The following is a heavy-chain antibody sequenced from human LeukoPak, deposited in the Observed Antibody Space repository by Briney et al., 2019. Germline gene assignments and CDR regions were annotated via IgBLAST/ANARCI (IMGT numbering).Heavy chain of an antibody. CDR3: ARDGDYYDSSQAGFFDY. Sequence: KPSETLSLTCTVSGGSISSYYWSWIRQPAGKGLEWIGRIYTSGSTNYNPSLKSRVTMSVDTSKNQFSLKLSSVTAADTAVYYCARDGDYYDSSQAGFFDYWGQGTLVTVSS. CDR1: GGSISSYY. J-gene: IGHJ4*02. V-gene: IGHV4-4*07. CDR2: IYTSGST. D-gene: IGHD3-22*01.